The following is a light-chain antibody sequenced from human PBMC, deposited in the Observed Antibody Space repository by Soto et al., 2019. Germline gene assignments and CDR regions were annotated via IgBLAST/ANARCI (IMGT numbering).Light chain of an antibody. CDR3: VLYMGSGIGV. CDR2: STS. V-gene: IGLV8-61*01. Sequence: QTVVTQEPSVSVSPGGTVTLTCGVSSGSVSTRYYPSWYQQTPGQAPRTLIYSTSTRSSGVPDRFSGSIVGNKAALTISGAQADDESDYYCVLYMGSGIGVFGGGTKLTVL. J-gene: IGLJ3*02. CDR1: SGSVSTRYY.